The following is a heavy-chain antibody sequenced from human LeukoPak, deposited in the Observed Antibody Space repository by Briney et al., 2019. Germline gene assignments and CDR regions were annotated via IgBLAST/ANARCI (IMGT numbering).Heavy chain of an antibody. D-gene: IGHD6-13*01. V-gene: IGHV4-59*01. CDR1: GGSISTYY. CDR3: ARVGIRASGMPNWFDS. Sequence: PSETLSLTCTVSGGSISTYYWSWIRQPPGKGLEWTGYVLHSGSTKSNPSLKSRVSISVDTSKNEISLKMRSVTAADTAVYYCARVGIRASGMPNWFDSWGQGTLVTVSS. CDR2: VLHSGST. J-gene: IGHJ5*01.